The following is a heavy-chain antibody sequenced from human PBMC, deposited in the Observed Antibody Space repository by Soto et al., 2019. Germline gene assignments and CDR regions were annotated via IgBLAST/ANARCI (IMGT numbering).Heavy chain of an antibody. J-gene: IGHJ4*02. V-gene: IGHV1-18*01. CDR1: GYTFTSYG. Sequence: QIHLVQSGPEVKKPGASVKVSCKASGYTFTSYGITWVRQAPGQGLEWMGWISGYNGDTKFGQKVQGRVTLTTDTSTSTAYMELRSLRSDGTAVYYCAREQWMVPRGGYDWGQGTGVTVSS. D-gene: IGHD6-19*01. CDR3: AREQWMVPRGGYD. CDR2: ISGYNGDT.